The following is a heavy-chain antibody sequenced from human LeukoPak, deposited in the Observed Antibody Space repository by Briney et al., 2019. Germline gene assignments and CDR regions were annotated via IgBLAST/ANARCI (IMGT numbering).Heavy chain of an antibody. CDR2: IYPGDSDT. V-gene: IGHV5-51*01. Sequence: GESLKISCKGSGYSFTSYWIGWVRQMPGKGLEWMGIIYPGDSDTRYSPSFQGQVTISADNSISTAYLQWSSLKASDTAMYYCARATFDFTDGMDVWGQGTTVTVSS. CDR3: ARATFDFTDGMDV. J-gene: IGHJ6*02. CDR1: GYSFTSYW.